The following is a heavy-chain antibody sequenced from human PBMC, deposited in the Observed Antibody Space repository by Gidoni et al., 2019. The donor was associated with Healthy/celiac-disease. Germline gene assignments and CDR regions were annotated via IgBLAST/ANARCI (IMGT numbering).Heavy chain of an antibody. CDR3: AKTHGYCSSTSCLWDQYYYYGMDV. CDR1: GCTFSSYG. D-gene: IGHD2-2*03. V-gene: IGHV3-30*18. J-gene: IGHJ6*02. Sequence: QVQLVESGGGVVQPGRSLRLSCAASGCTFSSYGLHWVRQAPGKGLEWVAVISYDGSNKYYADSVKGRFTISRDNSKNTLYLQMNSLRAEDTAVYYCAKTHGYCSSTSCLWDQYYYYGMDVWGQGTTVTVSS. CDR2: ISYDGSNK.